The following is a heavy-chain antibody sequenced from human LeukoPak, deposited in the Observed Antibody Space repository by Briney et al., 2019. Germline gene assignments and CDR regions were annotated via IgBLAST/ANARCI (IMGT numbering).Heavy chain of an antibody. CDR2: INPSGGST. D-gene: IGHD3-10*01. J-gene: IGHJ5*02. CDR1: GYTFTSYY. V-gene: IGHV1-46*01. Sequence: ASVKVSCKASGYTFTSYYMHWVRQAPGQGLEWMGIINPSGGSTSYAQKSQGRVTMTRDTSTSTVYMELSSLRSEDTAVYYCARANGGGSGSYYNKSPAFDPWGQGTLVTVSS. CDR3: ARANGGGSGSYYNKSPAFDP.